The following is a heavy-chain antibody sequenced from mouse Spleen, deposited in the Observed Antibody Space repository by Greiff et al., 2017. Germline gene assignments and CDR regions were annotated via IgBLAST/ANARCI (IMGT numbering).Heavy chain of an antibody. J-gene: IGHJ4*01. CDR1: GYTFTSYW. CDR2: IHPNSGST. CDR3: ARDITTATFAMDY. V-gene: IGHV1-64*01. Sequence: QVQLQQPGAELVKPGASVKLSCKASGYTFTSYWMHWVKQRPGQGLEWIGMIHPNSGSTNYNEKFKSKATLTVDKSSSTAYMQLSSLTSEDSAVYYCARDITTATFAMDYWGQGTSVTVSS. D-gene: IGHD1-2*01.